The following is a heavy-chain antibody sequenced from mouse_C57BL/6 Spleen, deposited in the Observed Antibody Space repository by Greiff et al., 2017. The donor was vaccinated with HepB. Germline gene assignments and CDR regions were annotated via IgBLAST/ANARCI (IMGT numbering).Heavy chain of an antibody. J-gene: IGHJ4*01. V-gene: IGHV3-6*01. Sequence: EVKLEESGPGLVKPSQSLSLTCSVTDYSITSGYYWNWIRQFPGNKLEWMGYISYDGSNNYNPSLKNRISITRDTSKNQFFLKLNSVTTEDTATYYCARDFRYYYAMDYWGQGTSVTVSS. CDR2: ISYDGSN. CDR3: ARDFRYYYAMDY. CDR1: DYSITSGYY.